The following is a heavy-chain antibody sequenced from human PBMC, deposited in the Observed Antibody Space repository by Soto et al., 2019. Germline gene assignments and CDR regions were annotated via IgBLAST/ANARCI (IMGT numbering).Heavy chain of an antibody. Sequence: FLRLACAASGFTFSDHYIDWVRQAPGKGLEWVGRSRDKAQGYTTQYAASVKGRFTTSRDDSKNSVYLQMNSLKTEDTAVYYCARDRKEGRGYSFYGMDVWGQGTTVTVPS. CDR1: GFTFSDHY. V-gene: IGHV3-72*01. D-gene: IGHD5-18*01. J-gene: IGHJ6*02. CDR3: ARDRKEGRGYSFYGMDV. CDR2: SRDKAQGYTT.